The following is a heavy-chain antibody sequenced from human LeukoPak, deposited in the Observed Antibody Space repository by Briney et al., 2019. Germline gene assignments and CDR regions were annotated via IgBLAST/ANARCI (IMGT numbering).Heavy chain of an antibody. CDR2: ISYDGSNK. V-gene: IGHV3-30*18. Sequence: GGSLRLSCAASGFTFSSYGMHWVRQAPGKGLECVAVISYDGSNKYYADSVKGRFTISRDNSKNTLYLQMNSLRAEDTAVYYCAKAWVTIRGRMGYWGQGTPVTVSS. J-gene: IGHJ4*02. CDR1: GFTFSSYG. CDR3: AKAWVTIRGRMGY. D-gene: IGHD4-17*01.